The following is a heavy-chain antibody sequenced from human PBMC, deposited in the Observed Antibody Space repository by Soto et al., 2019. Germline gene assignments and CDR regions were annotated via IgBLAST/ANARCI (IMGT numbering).Heavy chain of an antibody. CDR3: AGGEDIVDNWFDP. J-gene: IGHJ5*02. CDR1: GGTFSSYT. CDR2: MNPNSGNT. V-gene: IGHV1-8*02. D-gene: IGHD2-15*01. Sequence: ASVKVSCKASGGTFSSYTINWVRQATGQGLEWMGWMNPNSGNTGYVQKFQGRVTMTTNTSTSTAYMELRSLRSEDTAVYYCAGGEDIVDNWFDPWGQGTLVTVS.